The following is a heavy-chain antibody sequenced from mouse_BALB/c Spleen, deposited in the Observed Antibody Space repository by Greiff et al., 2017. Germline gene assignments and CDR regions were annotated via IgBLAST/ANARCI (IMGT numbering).Heavy chain of an antibody. J-gene: IGHJ4*01. V-gene: IGHV10-1*02. CDR2: IRSKSNNYAT. D-gene: IGHD1-1*01. CDR1: GFTFNTYA. Sequence: EVKLQESGGGLVQPKGSLKLSCAASGFTFNTYAMNWVRQAPGKGLEWVARIRSKSNNYATYYADSVKDRFTISRDDSQSMLYLQMNNLKTEDTAMYYCVRPYYGSSYYAMDYWGQGTSVTVSS. CDR3: VRPYYGSSYYAMDY.